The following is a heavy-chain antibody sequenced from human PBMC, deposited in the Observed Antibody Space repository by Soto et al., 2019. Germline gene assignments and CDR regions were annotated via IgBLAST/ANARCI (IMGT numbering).Heavy chain of an antibody. J-gene: IGHJ4*02. CDR3: ARLATGTQYYFDF. D-gene: IGHD1-1*01. Sequence: SETLSLTCTVSGGSISSISHSWGWIRQSPGQGLEWIGNIFYNGITYYNPSLKSRVTISADTSKNHFSLKLRSVTVADTAVYSCARLATGTQYYFDFWGQGSLVTSPQ. CDR2: IFYNGIT. V-gene: IGHV4-39*02. CDR1: GGSISSISHS.